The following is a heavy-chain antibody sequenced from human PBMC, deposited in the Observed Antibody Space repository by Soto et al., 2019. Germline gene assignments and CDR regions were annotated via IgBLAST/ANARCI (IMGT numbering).Heavy chain of an antibody. J-gene: IGHJ2*01. D-gene: IGHD5-12*01. CDR2: IYYSGST. Sequence: QVQLQESGPGLVKPSENLSLTCTVSGGSISSYYWSWIRQPPGKGLEWIGYIYYSGSTNDNPSLKSRVSISGDTCTNQFSLKLSSVTAADTALYYCASRHIVAKPPALGYFDLWGRGTLVTVSS. CDR1: GGSISSYY. V-gene: IGHV4-59*01. CDR3: ASRHIVAKPPALGYFDL.